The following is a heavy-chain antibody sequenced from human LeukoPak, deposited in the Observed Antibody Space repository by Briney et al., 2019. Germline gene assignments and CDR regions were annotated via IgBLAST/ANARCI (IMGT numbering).Heavy chain of an antibody. CDR2: IYPGDSDT. V-gene: IGHV5-51*01. CDR3: ARLAGATTVYYYYYYMDV. CDR1: GYSFTSYW. D-gene: IGHD1-26*01. Sequence: GESLKISCKGSGYSFTSYWIGWVRQMPGKGLEWMGIIYPGDSDTRYSLSFQGQVTISADKSISTAYLQWSSLNASDTAMYYCARLAGATTVYYYYYYMDVWGKGTTVTVSS. J-gene: IGHJ6*03.